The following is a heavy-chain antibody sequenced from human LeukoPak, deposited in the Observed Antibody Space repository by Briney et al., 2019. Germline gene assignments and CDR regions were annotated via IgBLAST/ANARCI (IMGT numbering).Heavy chain of an antibody. J-gene: IGHJ3*02. CDR2: INPSGGST. V-gene: IGHV1-46*01. CDR3: ARARRPYDAFDI. Sequence: GASVKVSCTASGYTFTSYYMHWVRQAPGQGLEWMGIINPSGGSTSYAQKFQGRVTMTRDMSTSTVYMELSSLRSEDTAVYYCARARRPYDAFDIWGQGTMVTVSS. CDR1: GYTFTSYY.